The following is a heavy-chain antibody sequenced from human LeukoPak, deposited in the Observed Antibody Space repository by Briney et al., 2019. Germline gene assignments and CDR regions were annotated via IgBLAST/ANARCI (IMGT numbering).Heavy chain of an antibody. Sequence: SVKVSXKASGGTFSSYAISWVRQAPGQGLEWMGGIIPIFGTANYAQKFQGRVAITADESTSTAYMELSRLRSEDTAVYCCARDAIAAAAIGAFDIWGQGTMVTVSS. CDR1: GGTFSSYA. J-gene: IGHJ3*02. V-gene: IGHV1-69*13. D-gene: IGHD6-13*01. CDR3: ARDAIAAAAIGAFDI. CDR2: IIPIFGTA.